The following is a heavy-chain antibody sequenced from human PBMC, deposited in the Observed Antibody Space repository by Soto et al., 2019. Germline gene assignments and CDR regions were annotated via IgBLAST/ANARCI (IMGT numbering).Heavy chain of an antibody. CDR2: IYYSGST. CDR1: GGSISSYY. D-gene: IGHD6-19*01. Sequence: SETLSLTCTVSGGSISSYYWSWIRQPPGKGLEWIGYIYYSGSTNYNPSLKSRVTISVDTSKNQFSLKLSSVTAADTAVYYCARVFSVAGPVKVYYYYYMDVWGKGTTVTVS. V-gene: IGHV4-59*01. CDR3: ARVFSVAGPVKVYYYYYMDV. J-gene: IGHJ6*03.